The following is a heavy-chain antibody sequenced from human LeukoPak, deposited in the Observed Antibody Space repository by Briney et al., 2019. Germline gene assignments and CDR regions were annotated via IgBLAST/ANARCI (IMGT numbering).Heavy chain of an antibody. CDR1: GYSFTSYW. CDR3: ARRAAADTYYYYYTDG. Sequence: GESLKISCQGSGYSFTSYWIGWVRQMPGKGLEWMGIIYPGDSDTRYSPSFQGQVTISADKSISTAYLQWSSLKASDTAMYYCARRAAADTYYYYYTDGWSTGTTVTVSS. J-gene: IGHJ6*03. V-gene: IGHV5-51*01. D-gene: IGHD6-13*01. CDR2: IYPGDSDT.